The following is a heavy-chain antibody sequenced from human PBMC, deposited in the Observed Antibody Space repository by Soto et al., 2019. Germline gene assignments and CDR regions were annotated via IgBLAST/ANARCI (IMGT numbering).Heavy chain of an antibody. D-gene: IGHD3-16*01. J-gene: IGHJ6*02. CDR3: SKDRSPYHYYGLDV. Sequence: GGSLRLSCAASGFTFSSYAMNWVRQAPGKGLEWVSGITNTGGTTYYADSVKGRFTISRDNSRNTLFLQVDTLKAEDTAVYYCSKDRSPYHYYGLDVWGQGTTVTVSS. CDR2: ITNTGGTT. V-gene: IGHV3-23*01. CDR1: GFTFSSYA.